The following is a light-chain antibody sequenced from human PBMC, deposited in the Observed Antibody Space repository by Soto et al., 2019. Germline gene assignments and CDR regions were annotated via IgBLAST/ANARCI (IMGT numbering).Light chain of an antibody. CDR2: DVS. V-gene: IGLV2-14*01. CDR1: SSDVGGYNY. CDR3: SSYTSSSPFV. J-gene: IGLJ1*01. Sequence: QSALTQPPSVSGSPGQSITISCTGTSSDVGGYNYVSWYQQLPGKAPKLMIYDVSNRPSGVSNRFSGSKSGNTASLTISGLQAEDEADYYCSSYTSSSPFVFGTGTKVTVL.